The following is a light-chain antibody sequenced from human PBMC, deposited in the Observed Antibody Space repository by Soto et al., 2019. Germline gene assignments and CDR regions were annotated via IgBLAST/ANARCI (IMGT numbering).Light chain of an antibody. CDR1: QDIRSD. J-gene: IGKJ1*01. Sequence: DIQMTQSPSSLCASLGDSVIITCRASQDIRSDLSWYQLKPGKAPRRLIYSASNLHSGVPSTFSGSGSETEFTLTITSLQPDDFATYFCLQHRSFPWTFGQGTKVDIK. V-gene: IGKV1-17*01. CDR3: LQHRSFPWT. CDR2: SAS.